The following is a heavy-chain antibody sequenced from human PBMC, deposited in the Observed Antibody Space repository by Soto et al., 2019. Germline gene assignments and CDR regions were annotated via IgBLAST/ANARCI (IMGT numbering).Heavy chain of an antibody. V-gene: IGHV3-30-3*01. CDR2: ISYDGSNK. J-gene: IGHJ4*02. D-gene: IGHD2-2*01. Sequence: GGSLRLSCAASGFTFSSYAMHWVRQAPGKGLEWVAVISYDGSNKYYADSVKGRFTISRDNSKNTLYVQMNSLRAEDTAVYYCARGPSSLTRFDYWGQGTLVTVS. CDR1: GFTFSSYA. CDR3: ARGPSSLTRFDY.